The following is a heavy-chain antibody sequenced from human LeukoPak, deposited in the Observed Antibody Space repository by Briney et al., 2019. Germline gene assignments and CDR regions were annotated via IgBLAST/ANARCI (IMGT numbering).Heavy chain of an antibody. CDR3: ARSGRAAADY. D-gene: IGHD6-13*01. CDR2: IYSGGST. CDR1: GFTFSSNY. V-gene: IGHV3-53*01. Sequence: GGSLRLSCAASGFTFSSNYMSWVRQAPGKGLEWVSVIYSGGSTYYSDSVKGRFTISRDKYKNTLYLQMNSLRAEDTAVYYCARSGRAAADYWGQGTLVTVSS. J-gene: IGHJ4*02.